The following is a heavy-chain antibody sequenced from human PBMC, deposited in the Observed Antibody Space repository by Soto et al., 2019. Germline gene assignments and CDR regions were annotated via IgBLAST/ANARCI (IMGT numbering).Heavy chain of an antibody. V-gene: IGHV4-39*01. CDR2: IYYRGST. D-gene: IGHD4-17*01. CDR3: ARQLVEYGDYYFDY. Sequence: QLQLQESGPGLVKPSETLSLTCTVSGGSISSSSYYWGWIRQPPGKGLEWIGSIYYRGSTYYNPSLKRRVTISVDTSKNQFSLKLSSVTAADTAVYYCARQLVEYGDYYFDYWGQGTLVTVSS. J-gene: IGHJ4*02. CDR1: GGSISSSSYY.